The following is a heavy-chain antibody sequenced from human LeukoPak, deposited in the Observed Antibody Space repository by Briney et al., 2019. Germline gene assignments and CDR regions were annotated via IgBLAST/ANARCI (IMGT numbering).Heavy chain of an antibody. D-gene: IGHD2/OR15-2a*01. CDR3: ACKRRRGWFDP. J-gene: IGHJ5*02. V-gene: IGHV1-8*03. Sequence: ASVKVSCKASGYTFTTLDINWVRQATGQGLEWMGWMNPNSGNTGYAQKFQGRVTITRNTSISTAYMELSSLRSEDTAVYYCACKRRRGWFDPWGQGTLVTVSS. CDR1: GYTFTTLD. CDR2: MNPNSGNT.